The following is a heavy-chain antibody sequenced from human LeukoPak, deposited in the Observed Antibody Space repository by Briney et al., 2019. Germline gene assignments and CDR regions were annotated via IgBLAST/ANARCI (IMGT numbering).Heavy chain of an antibody. D-gene: IGHD6-19*01. CDR1: GYRLTNYW. J-gene: IGHJ1*01. CDR2: IYPGDSDT. CDR3: ASLLRDSSGWYGAEYFQR. V-gene: IGHV5-51*01. Sequence: GESLKISCKGSGYRLTNYWIGWVRQMPGKGLEWMGIIYPGDSDTRYSPSFQGQVTISADMSISTAYLQWSSLKASDTAMYYCASLLRDSSGWYGAEYFQRWGQGTLVTVSS.